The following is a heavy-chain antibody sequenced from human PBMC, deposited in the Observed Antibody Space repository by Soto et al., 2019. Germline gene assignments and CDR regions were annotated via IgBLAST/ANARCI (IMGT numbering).Heavy chain of an antibody. Sequence: GGSLRLSCAASGFTFSSQGMHRVRQAPGKGLEWVAVTSYDGSNKYYADSVKGRFTISRDNSKNTLYLEMNSLRGEDTAVYYCAKGFAGSYYYYYGMDVWGQGTTVTVSS. V-gene: IGHV3-30*18. CDR2: TSYDGSNK. CDR3: AKGFAGSYYYYYGMDV. D-gene: IGHD1-26*01. CDR1: GFTFSSQG. J-gene: IGHJ6*02.